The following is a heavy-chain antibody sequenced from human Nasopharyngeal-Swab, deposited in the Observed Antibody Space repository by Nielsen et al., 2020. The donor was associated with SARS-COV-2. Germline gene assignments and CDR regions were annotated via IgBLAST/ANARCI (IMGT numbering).Heavy chain of an antibody. CDR2: INPNSGGT. V-gene: IGHV1-2*02. CDR1: GYTFTSYA. Sequence: ASVKVSCKASGYTFTSYAMNWVRHAPGQGLEWMGWINPNSGGTNYAQKFQGRVTMTRDTSISTAYMELSRLRSDDTAVYYCARDLRLYKSSSSSLAYWGQGTLVTVSS. D-gene: IGHD6-6*01. J-gene: IGHJ4*02. CDR3: ARDLRLYKSSSSSLAY.